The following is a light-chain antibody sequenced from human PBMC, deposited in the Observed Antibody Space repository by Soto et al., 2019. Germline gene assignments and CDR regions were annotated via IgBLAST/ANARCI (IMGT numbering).Light chain of an antibody. CDR2: KAS. V-gene: IGKV1-5*03. J-gene: IGKJ1*01. Sequence: DIQMTQSPSTLSASVGDRVTITCRASQNINTWLAWYQQKPGKAPMLLIYKASSLESGVPSRFSGSGSGREFTLTISSLQPDDFDTYYCQQYNSYSPWTFGQGTKVEIK. CDR3: QQYNSYSPWT. CDR1: QNINTW.